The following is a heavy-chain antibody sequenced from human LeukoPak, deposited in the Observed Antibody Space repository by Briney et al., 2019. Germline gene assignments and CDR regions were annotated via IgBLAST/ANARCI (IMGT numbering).Heavy chain of an antibody. D-gene: IGHD6-13*01. J-gene: IGHJ4*02. CDR1: GFTFSSYA. V-gene: IGHV3-30*04. CDR2: ISYDGSNK. CDR3: ARGRGSAAAGTNY. Sequence: PGGSLRLSCAASGFTFSSYAMHWVRQAPGKGLEWVAVISYDGSNKYYADSVKGRFTISRDNSKNTLYLQMNSLRAEDTAVYYCARGRGSAAAGTNYWGQGTLVTVSS.